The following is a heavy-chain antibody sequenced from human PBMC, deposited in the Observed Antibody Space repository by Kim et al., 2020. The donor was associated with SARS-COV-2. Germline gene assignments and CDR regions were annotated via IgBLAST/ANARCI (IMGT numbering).Heavy chain of an antibody. CDR1: GFTFSNAW. V-gene: IGHV3-15*01. D-gene: IGHD3-10*01. CDR3: TTDRGRYYGSESYSFDS. CDR2: IKSKTDGGTT. Sequence: GGSLRLSCAASGFTFSNAWMSWVRQAPGKGLEWVGRIKSKTDGGTTDYAAPVKGRFTISRDDSKNTLYLQMNSLKTEDTAVYYCTTDRGRYYGSESYSFDSWGQGTLVTVSS. J-gene: IGHJ4*02.